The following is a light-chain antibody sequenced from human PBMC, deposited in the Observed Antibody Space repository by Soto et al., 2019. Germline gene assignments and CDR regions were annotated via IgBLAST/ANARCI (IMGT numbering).Light chain of an antibody. CDR3: LQDYSYPWT. V-gene: IGKV1-6*01. J-gene: IGKJ1*01. CDR2: GAT. CDR1: QAIGNY. Sequence: IQMTQSPSSLSASVGDRVTITCRASQAIGNYLNWYQQKPGKAPNLLIFGATTLQSGVPSRFSGSGSGTDFTLTINSLQPEDFATYYCLQDYSYPWTFGQGTKVDIK.